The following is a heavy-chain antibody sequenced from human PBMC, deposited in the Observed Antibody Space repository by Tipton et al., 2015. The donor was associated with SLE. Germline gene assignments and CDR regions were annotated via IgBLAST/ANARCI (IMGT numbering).Heavy chain of an antibody. CDR1: GGSFSGYY. CDR3: ARERGWDYDSSGYPDY. V-gene: IGHV4-34*12. J-gene: IGHJ4*02. D-gene: IGHD3-22*01. Sequence: TLSLTCAVFGGSFSGYYWSWIRQPPGKGLEWIGEIIHSGSTNYNPSLKSRVTISVDTSKNQFSLKLSSVTAADTAVYYCARERGWDYDSSGYPDYWGQGTLVTVSS. CDR2: IIHSGST.